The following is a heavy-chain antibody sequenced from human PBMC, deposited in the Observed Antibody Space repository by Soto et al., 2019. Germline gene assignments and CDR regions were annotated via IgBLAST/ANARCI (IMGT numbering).Heavy chain of an antibody. CDR1: GGSVSDKTYY. D-gene: IGHD3-22*01. CDR2: VYYSGST. Sequence: QVQLQESGPGLLKPSETLSLTCSVSGGSVSDKTYYWSWIRQPPGKRLEWIGYVYYSGSTYYIPSLKSRLSMSVDTSKNQFSLKLSSVTAADTAIYYCARMSYYYDKWYFDLWGRGTLVTVSS. V-gene: IGHV4-30-4*08. CDR3: ARMSYYYDKWYFDL. J-gene: IGHJ2*01.